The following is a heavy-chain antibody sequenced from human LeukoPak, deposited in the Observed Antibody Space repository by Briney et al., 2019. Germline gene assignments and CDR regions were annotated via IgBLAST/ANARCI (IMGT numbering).Heavy chain of an antibody. Sequence: GGSLRLSCAASGFTFSSYGMHWVRQAPGKGLEWVAVISYDGSNKYYADSVKGRFTISRDNSKNTLYLQMSSLRAEDTAVYYCAKALVPYYYDSSGFDYWGQGTLVTVSS. V-gene: IGHV3-30*18. J-gene: IGHJ4*02. CDR2: ISYDGSNK. CDR1: GFTFSSYG. D-gene: IGHD3-22*01. CDR3: AKALVPYYYDSSGFDY.